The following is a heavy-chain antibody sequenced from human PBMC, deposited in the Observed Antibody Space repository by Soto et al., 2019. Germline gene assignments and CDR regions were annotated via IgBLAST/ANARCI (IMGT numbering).Heavy chain of an antibody. CDR2: ISWDGGST. J-gene: IGHJ4*02. CDR3: AKRPLTAAGFDY. D-gene: IGHD6-13*01. CDR1: GFTFDDYT. Sequence: GGSLRLSCAASGFTFDDYTMHWVRQAPGKGLEWVSLISWDGGSTYYADSVKGRFTISRDNSKNTVYLQMNSLRAEDTAVYYCAKRPLTAAGFDYWGQGTLVTVSS. V-gene: IGHV3-43*01.